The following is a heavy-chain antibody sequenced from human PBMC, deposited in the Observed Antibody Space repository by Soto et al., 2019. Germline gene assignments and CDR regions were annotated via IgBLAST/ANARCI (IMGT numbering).Heavy chain of an antibody. J-gene: IGHJ5*02. CDR3: AKSFCSSSSCFFLWVDP. CDR2: ISGTGVPT. CDR1: GFDFSSYA. D-gene: IGHD2-2*01. Sequence: RLSCAASGFDFSSYAMSWVRQAPGKGLECISLISGTGVPTLYAESVKGRFSVSRDNSKDTLFLEMNNLGVDDTAMYYCAKSFCSSSSCFFLWVDPWGPGTLATVSS. V-gene: IGHV3-23*01.